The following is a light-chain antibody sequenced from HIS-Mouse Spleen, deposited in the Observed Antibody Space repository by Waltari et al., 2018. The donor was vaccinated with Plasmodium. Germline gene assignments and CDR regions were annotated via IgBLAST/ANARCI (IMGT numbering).Light chain of an antibody. Sequence: QSVLTQPPSVSAAPGQKVTIPCSGSSSNNGNNYVSWYQQLPGTAPKLLIYDNNKRPSGIPDRFSGSKSGTSATLGITGLQTGDEADYYCGTWDSSLSAGVVFGGGTKLTVL. CDR2: DNN. CDR1: SSNNGNNY. CDR3: GTWDSSLSAGVV. V-gene: IGLV1-51*01. J-gene: IGLJ2*01.